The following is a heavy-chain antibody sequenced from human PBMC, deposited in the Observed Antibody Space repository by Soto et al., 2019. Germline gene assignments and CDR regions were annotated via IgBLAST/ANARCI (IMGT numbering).Heavy chain of an antibody. CDR1: GFTFINYA. CDR3: AKHLSSAARSFDI. Sequence: GGSLRLSCAAVGFTFINYAMSWVRQAPGKGLEWVSTNSGSDGSTFYADSVKGRFTISRDSSKSTLSLQMNSLRAEDKALYYCAKHLSSAARSFDIWGRGAQVTVSS. D-gene: IGHD6-6*01. CDR2: NSGSDGST. J-gene: IGHJ4*02. V-gene: IGHV3-23*01.